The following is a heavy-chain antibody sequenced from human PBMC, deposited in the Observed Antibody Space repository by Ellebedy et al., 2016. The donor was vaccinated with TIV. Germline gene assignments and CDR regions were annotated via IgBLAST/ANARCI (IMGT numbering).Heavy chain of an antibody. Sequence: MPSETLSLTCTVSGGSIGNSDYYWNWIRQPPGKGLEWIGSIYSSGSAYYNPSLKSRVTVSVDTSKNQFSLNLNSVTAADTAVYYCARAPALPRGRCDTWGQGTLVTVSS. CDR3: ARAPALPRGRCDT. CDR2: IYSSGSA. CDR1: GGSIGNSDYY. V-gene: IGHV4-39*07. J-gene: IGHJ5*02.